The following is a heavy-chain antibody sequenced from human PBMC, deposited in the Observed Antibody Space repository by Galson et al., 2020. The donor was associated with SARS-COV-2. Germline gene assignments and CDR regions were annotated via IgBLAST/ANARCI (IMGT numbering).Heavy chain of an antibody. V-gene: IGHV3-30*02. CDR1: GFNFRDYN. CDR2: IRDDVNQK. CDR3: VTDGWGWHI. D-gene: IGHD3-10*01. Sequence: GGSLRLSCAASGFNFRDYNMHWVRQAPGKGLEWVAFIRDDVNQKYHTAPVEGRFTISRDNSKNTLYLDMNSLRVEDTAIYYCVTDGWGWHIWGQGTVVIVSS. J-gene: IGHJ3*02.